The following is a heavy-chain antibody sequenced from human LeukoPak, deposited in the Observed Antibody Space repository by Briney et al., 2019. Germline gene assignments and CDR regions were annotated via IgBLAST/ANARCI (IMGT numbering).Heavy chain of an antibody. CDR2: ISGSAATT. D-gene: IGHD3-10*01. CDR1: GLTFSSFP. J-gene: IGHJ4*02. Sequence: AGGCLRLSCAASGLTFSSFPMSWVRQAPGKGLEWVSAISGSAATTYYADSVKGRFPISRDNSKNTLYLQMNSLRAEDTAVYYCAKEDFGSGTWGSGGRGTVVTVSS. CDR3: AKEDFGSGTWGS. V-gene: IGHV3-23*01.